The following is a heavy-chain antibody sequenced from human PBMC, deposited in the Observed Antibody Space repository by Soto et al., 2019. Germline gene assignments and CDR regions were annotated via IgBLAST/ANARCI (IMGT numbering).Heavy chain of an antibody. D-gene: IGHD6-19*01. V-gene: IGHV3-23*01. CDR1: EVTSRYYS. CDR2: ISGSGGST. Sequence: GSIIHCSTSAEVTSRYYSVILISKTTGKGLEWVLAISGSGGSTYYAGSVKGRFTISRDNAKNSLYLQMNSLRAEDTAVYYCARNAKAYSRGWPLCDGWGQGTLVT. CDR3: ARNAKAYSRGWPLCDG. J-gene: IGHJ4*02.